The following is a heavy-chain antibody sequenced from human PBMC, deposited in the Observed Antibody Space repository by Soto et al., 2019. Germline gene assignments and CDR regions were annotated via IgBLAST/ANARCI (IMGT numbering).Heavy chain of an antibody. V-gene: IGHV4-59*01. D-gene: IGHD1-7*01. J-gene: IGHJ6*03. CDR1: GGSISSYY. CDR2: IYYSGST. CDR3: ARVWDWNYIGGGYYYMDV. Sequence: SETLSLTCTVSGGSISSYYWSWIRQPPGKGLEWIGYIYYSGSTNYNPSLKSRVTISVDTSKNQFSLKLSSVTAADTAVYYCARVWDWNYIGGGYYYMDVWGKGTTVTVSS.